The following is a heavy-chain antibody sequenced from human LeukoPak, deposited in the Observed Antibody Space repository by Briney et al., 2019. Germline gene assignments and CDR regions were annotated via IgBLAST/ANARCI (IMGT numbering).Heavy chain of an antibody. CDR1: GGAFSTFS. V-gene: IGHV1-69*05. CDR2: IIPAFRTT. CDR3: ARGSGEDWFDP. Sequence: SVNVSCKASGGAFSTFSFTWVRQAPGQGLEWLGGIIPAFRTTHYAQKLQGRVMITTDESSRTVYITLTSLIYEDTAIYYCARGSGEDWFDPWGQGTLVTVSS. J-gene: IGHJ5*02.